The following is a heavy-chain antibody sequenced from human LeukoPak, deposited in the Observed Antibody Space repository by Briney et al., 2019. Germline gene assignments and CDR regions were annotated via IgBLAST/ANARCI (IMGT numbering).Heavy chain of an antibody. J-gene: IGHJ6*04. CDR3: ATDRTTGTHYGMDV. Sequence: SVMVSCNVSGYTLTELYVHWVRHAPGKGLEGMRDFDPEDGETIYAQKYEGRVTMTEHTSTDTTCRELSSLRSEDTAVYDCATDRTTGTHYGMDVWGKGTTVTVSS. CDR2: FDPEDGET. V-gene: IGHV1-24*01. CDR1: GYTLTELY. D-gene: IGHD1-1*01.